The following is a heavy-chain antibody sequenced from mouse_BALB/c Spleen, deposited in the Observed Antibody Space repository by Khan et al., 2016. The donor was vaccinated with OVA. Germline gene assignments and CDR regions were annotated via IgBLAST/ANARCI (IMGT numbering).Heavy chain of an antibody. Sequence: EVQLVESGGGLVKPGGSLKLSCAASGFTFSSYSMSWVRQTPEKRLEWVASISSGGSTYYPDRVNGRFTTSRDNACNILYMQRSSLRSEDTAMYYWERGGLLRRPGWFAYGGQGTLVTVAA. CDR1: GFTFSSYS. D-gene: IGHD1-1*01. J-gene: IGHJ3*01. CDR3: ERGGLLRRPGWFAY. V-gene: IGHV5-6-5*01. CDR2: ISSGGST.